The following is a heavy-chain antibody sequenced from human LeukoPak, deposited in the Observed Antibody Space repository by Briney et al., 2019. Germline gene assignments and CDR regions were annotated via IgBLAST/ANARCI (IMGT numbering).Heavy chain of an antibody. CDR1: GFMFSEYY. J-gene: IGHJ4*02. CDR3: ASRSPASDY. Sequence: GGSLRLSCAASGFMFSEYYMSWIRQAPGKGLEWVSYISGRSTYTNDADSVKGRFTISRDNAKNSLYLQMNSLRAEDTAVYYCASRSPASDYWDQGTLVTVSS. D-gene: IGHD2-2*01. CDR2: ISGRSTYT. V-gene: IGHV3-11*06.